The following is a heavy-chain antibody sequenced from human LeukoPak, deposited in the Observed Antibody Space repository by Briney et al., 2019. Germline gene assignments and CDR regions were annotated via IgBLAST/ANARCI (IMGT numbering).Heavy chain of an antibody. Sequence: GGSLRLSCAASGFTFSSYEMNWVRQAPGKGLEWVSYISSSGSTIYYADSVKGRFTISRDNAKNSLYLQMNSLRAEDTAVYYCARGVHDIVVVVAARFDYWGQGTLVTVSS. J-gene: IGHJ4*02. CDR1: GFTFSSYE. D-gene: IGHD2-15*01. CDR2: ISSSGSTI. V-gene: IGHV3-48*03. CDR3: ARGVHDIVVVVAARFDY.